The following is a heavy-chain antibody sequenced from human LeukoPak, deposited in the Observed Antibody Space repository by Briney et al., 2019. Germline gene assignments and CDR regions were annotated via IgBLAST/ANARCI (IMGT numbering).Heavy chain of an antibody. Sequence: GGSLRLSCAASGFTFSDYYMSWIRQAPGKGLEWVSYISSSDTYTNYADSVKGRFTISRDNAKNSLYLQMNSLRADDTAVYYCARGPYSSGSSADYWGQGTLVTVSS. V-gene: IGHV3-11*06. CDR2: ISSSDTYT. CDR1: GFTFSDYY. J-gene: IGHJ4*02. D-gene: IGHD6-19*01. CDR3: ARGPYSSGSSADY.